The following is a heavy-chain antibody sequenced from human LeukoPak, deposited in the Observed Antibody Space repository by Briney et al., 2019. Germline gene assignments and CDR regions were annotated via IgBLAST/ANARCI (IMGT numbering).Heavy chain of an antibody. CDR3: ARETRAAAVVSYYYMDV. V-gene: IGHV1-69*05. D-gene: IGHD6-13*01. Sequence: SVKVSCKASGGTFSSYAISWVRQAPGQGLEWMGRIFPIFGTANYAQKFQGRVTITTDESTSTAYMELSSLRPEDTAVYYCARETRAAAVVSYYYMDVWGKGTTVTVSS. J-gene: IGHJ6*03. CDR1: GGTFSSYA. CDR2: IFPIFGTA.